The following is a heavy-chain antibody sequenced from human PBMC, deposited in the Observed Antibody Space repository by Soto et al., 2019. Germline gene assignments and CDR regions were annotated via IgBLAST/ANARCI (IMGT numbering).Heavy chain of an antibody. CDR2: IYYSGST. Sequence: SETLSLTCTVSGGSISSGDYYWSWIRQPPGKGLEWIGYIYYSGSTYYNPSLKSRVTISVDTSKNQFPLKLSSVTAADMAVYYCAREGSSSGKYYYGMVVWGKGTSVTVDS. CDR3: AREGSSSGKYYYGMVV. D-gene: IGHD6-6*01. V-gene: IGHV4-30-4*01. J-gene: IGHJ6*04. CDR1: GGSISSGDYY.